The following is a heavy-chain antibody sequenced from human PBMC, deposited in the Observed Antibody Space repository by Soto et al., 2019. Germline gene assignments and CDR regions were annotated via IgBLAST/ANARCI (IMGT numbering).Heavy chain of an antibody. D-gene: IGHD3-16*01. CDR3: AKGDHDRTDLNWFDP. CDR1: GFPFDNFA. J-gene: IGHJ5*02. CDR2: ISNHGSER. V-gene: IGHV3-30*18. Sequence: GGSLRLSCAASGFPFDNFAMHWVRQALGKGPEWVAVISNHGSERYYADSVKGRFIVSRDNSRNTLFLQMSSLKVEDTALYYCAKGDHDRTDLNWFDPWGQGTRVTVSS.